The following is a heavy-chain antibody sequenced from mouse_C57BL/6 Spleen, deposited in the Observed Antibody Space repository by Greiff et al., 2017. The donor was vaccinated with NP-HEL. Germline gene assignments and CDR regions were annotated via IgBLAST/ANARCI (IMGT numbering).Heavy chain of an antibody. Sequence: VQLQESGAELVKPGASVKLSCKASGYTFTSYWMHWVKQRPGQGLEWIGMIHPNSGSTNYNEKFKSKATLTVYKSSSTAYMQLSSLTSEDSAVYYCARYYGAYWGQGTLVTVSA. CDR2: IHPNSGST. V-gene: IGHV1-64*01. CDR3: ARYYGAY. D-gene: IGHD1-1*01. J-gene: IGHJ3*01. CDR1: GYTFTSYW.